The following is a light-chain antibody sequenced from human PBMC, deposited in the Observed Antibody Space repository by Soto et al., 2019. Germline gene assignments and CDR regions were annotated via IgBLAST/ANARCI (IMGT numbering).Light chain of an antibody. CDR2: GAS. Sequence: EIVMTQSPATLSVSPGERATLSCRASQSVSSNLAWYQQKPGQAPRLRIYGASTRATGIPARFSGSGSGTEFTLTISSLQSEDFAVYYCQQYNNWITFGQGTRLQMK. CDR1: QSVSSN. CDR3: QQYNNWIT. V-gene: IGKV3-15*01. J-gene: IGKJ5*01.